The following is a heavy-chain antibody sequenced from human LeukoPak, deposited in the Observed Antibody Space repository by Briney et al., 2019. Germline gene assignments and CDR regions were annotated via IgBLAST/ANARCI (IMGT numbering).Heavy chain of an antibody. CDR2: ISAYNGNT. V-gene: IGHV1-18*01. CDR3: ARVHTDYDFWTGHYYYYGMDV. D-gene: IGHD3-3*01. CDR1: GYTFTSYG. Sequence: ASVKVSCKASGYTFTSYGISWVRQAPGQGLEWMGWISAYNGNTNYAQKLQGRVTMTTDTSTSTAYMGLRSLRSDDTAVYYCARVHTDYDFWTGHYYYYGMDVWGQGTTVTVSS. J-gene: IGHJ6*02.